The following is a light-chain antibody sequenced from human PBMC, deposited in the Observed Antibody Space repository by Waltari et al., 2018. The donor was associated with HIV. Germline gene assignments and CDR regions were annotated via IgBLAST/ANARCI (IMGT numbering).Light chain of an antibody. J-gene: IGKJ2*03. V-gene: IGKV2-30*01. CDR2: KVS. CDR3: MQGTHWPSYS. Sequence: VLLTQSPRSLPVTRGQTASISCRSNQSLVYTDANTYLHWFYQRPGQSPRRLIYKVSHRDSGVPDRFSGSGSGTDFTLTISGVEADDVGIYYCMQGTHWPSYSFGQGTKLEI. CDR1: QSLVYTDANTY.